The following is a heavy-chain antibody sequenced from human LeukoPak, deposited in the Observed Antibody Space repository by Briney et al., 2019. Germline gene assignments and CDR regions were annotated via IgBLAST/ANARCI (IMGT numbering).Heavy chain of an antibody. CDR1: GYTLTSYY. Sequence: ASVKVSCKASGYTLTSYYMHWVRQAPGQGLEWMGIINPSGGSTSYAQKFQGRVTMTRDTSTSTVYMELSSLRSEDTAVYYCARDKEPFMTTVTPGYWGQGTLVTVSS. V-gene: IGHV1-46*03. CDR2: INPSGGST. D-gene: IGHD4-17*01. CDR3: ARDKEPFMTTVTPGY. J-gene: IGHJ4*02.